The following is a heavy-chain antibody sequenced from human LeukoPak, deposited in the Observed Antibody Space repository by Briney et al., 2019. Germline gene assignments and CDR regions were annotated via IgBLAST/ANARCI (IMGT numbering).Heavy chain of an antibody. D-gene: IGHD1-26*01. V-gene: IGHV3-53*01. Sequence: PGGSLRLSCAASGFTVSSNYMSWVRQAPGKGLEWVSVIYSGGSTYYADSVKGRFTISRDNSKNTLYLQMNSLRAEDTAVYYCAKPYGSLSRGGLDVWGQGTTVIVSS. CDR3: AKPYGSLSRGGLDV. J-gene: IGHJ6*02. CDR2: IYSGGST. CDR1: GFTVSSNY.